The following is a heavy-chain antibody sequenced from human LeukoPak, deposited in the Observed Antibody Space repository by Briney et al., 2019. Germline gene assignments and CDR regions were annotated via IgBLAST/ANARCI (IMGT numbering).Heavy chain of an antibody. Sequence: PGGSLRLSCAASGFTFSGYGMHWVRQAPGKGLVWVSSINSDGSTTSYADSVKGRFTISRDNAKNTLYLQMNSLRAEDTAVYYCRTYRWGDSFEYWGQGTLVTVSS. V-gene: IGHV3-74*01. CDR3: RTYRWGDSFEY. CDR2: INSDGSTT. J-gene: IGHJ4*02. D-gene: IGHD3-16*01. CDR1: GFTFSGYG.